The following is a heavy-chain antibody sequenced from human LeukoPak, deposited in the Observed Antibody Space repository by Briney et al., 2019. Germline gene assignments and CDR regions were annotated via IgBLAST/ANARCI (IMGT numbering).Heavy chain of an antibody. J-gene: IGHJ4*02. CDR2: ISGSGLRT. V-gene: IGHV3-23*01. CDR1: GFIFSNYA. D-gene: IGHD6-19*01. CDR3: ARGWMVKYYFDY. Sequence: GGSVRLSCAASGFIFSNYAMAWVRQTPGKGLEWVSAISGSGLRTNYADSARGRFIISRDNSKNTVDLQIDSLRVEDTAIYYCARGWMVKYYFDYWGQGTLVTVSS.